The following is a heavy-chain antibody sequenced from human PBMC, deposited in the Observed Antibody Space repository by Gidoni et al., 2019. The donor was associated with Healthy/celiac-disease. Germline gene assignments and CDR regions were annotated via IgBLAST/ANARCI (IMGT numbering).Heavy chain of an antibody. CDR1: GVTFISYA. J-gene: IGHJ2*01. D-gene: IGHD3-3*01. V-gene: IGHV3-23*01. CDR2: ISGSGGST. Sequence: EVQLLESGGGLVQPGGSLRLSCAASGVTFISYAMSWVRQAPGKGLEWVSAISGSGGSTYYADSVKGRFTISRDNAKNTLYLQMNSLRAEDTAVYYCAKRSGAMSPFNWYFDLWGRGTLVTVSS. CDR3: AKRSGAMSPFNWYFDL.